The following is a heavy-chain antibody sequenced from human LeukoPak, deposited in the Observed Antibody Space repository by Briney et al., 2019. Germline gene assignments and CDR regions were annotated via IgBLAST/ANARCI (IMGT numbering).Heavy chain of an antibody. CDR3: ARESGAGSSYWPPYYYYGMDV. CDR1: GFTFSSYS. J-gene: IGHJ6*02. CDR2: ISSSSSYI. D-gene: IGHD3-10*01. Sequence: PGGSLRLSCAASGFTFSSYSMNWVRQAPGKGLEWVSSISSSSSYIYYADSVKSRFTISRDNAKNSLYLQMNSLRAEDTAVYYCARESGAGSSYWPPYYYYGMDVWGQGTTVTVSS. V-gene: IGHV3-21*01.